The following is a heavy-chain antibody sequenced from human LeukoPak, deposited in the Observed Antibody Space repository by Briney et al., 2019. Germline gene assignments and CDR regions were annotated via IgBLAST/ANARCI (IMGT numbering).Heavy chain of an antibody. V-gene: IGHV3-23*01. CDR1: GTMLSIYG. Sequence: GESLRLSCAASGTMLSIYGLSWVRQAPGKGLEWVAAIRGSGTTTFYADSVRGRFTVSRDNSKNTLYLQMNSLRAEDTAVYYCAKDPWIQLWDTGFDYWGQGTLVTVSS. J-gene: IGHJ4*02. D-gene: IGHD5-18*01. CDR2: IRGSGTTT. CDR3: AKDPWIQLWDTGFDY.